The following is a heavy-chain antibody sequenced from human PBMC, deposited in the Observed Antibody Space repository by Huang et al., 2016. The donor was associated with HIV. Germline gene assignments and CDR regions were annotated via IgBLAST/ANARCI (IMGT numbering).Heavy chain of an antibody. CDR1: GFTFTNSA. J-gene: IGHJ6*02. Sequence: EVQLVESGGGLVKPGGSLRLSCVASGFTFTNSAMNWVRQAPGKGRELVSAIGSSSRYIYYADSVKGRFTISRDDAKNSLYLQMNSLRAEDTAVYYCARPQGDKVRGIIRSYYYYYGMDVWGRGTTVTVSS. V-gene: IGHV3-21*06. D-gene: IGHD3-10*01. CDR3: ARPQGDKVRGIIRSYYYYYGMDV. CDR2: IGSSSRYI.